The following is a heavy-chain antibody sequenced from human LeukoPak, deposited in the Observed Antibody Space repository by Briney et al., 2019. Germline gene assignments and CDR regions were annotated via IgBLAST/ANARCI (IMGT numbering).Heavy chain of an antibody. CDR1: GGSFSVYY. D-gene: IGHD6-6*01. CDR3: ARGSPHEYSTSGDWFDP. CDR2: INHSGST. J-gene: IGHJ5*02. Sequence: SETLSLTCAVYGGSFSVYYWSWIRQPPGKGLEWIGEINHSGSTNYNPSLKSRVTISIDTSKNQFSLKLSSVTAADTAVYCCARGSPHEYSTSGDWFDPWGQGTLVTVSS. V-gene: IGHV4-34*01.